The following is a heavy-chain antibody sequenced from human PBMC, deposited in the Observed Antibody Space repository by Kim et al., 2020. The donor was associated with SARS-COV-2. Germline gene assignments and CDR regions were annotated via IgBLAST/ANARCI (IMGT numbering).Heavy chain of an antibody. CDR2: ISYDGSNK. V-gene: IGHV3-30-3*01. J-gene: IGHJ4*02. CDR3: ARGNIVVVPAAIGGY. D-gene: IGHD2-2*01. Sequence: GGSLRLSCAASGFTFSSYAMHWVRQAPGKGLEWVAVISYDGSNKYYADSVKGRFTISRDNSKNTLYLQMNSLRAEDTAVYYCARGNIVVVPAAIGGYWGQGTLVTVSS. CDR1: GFTFSSYA.